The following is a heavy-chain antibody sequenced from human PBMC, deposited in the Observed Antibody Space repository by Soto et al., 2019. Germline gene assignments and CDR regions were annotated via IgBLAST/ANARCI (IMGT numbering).Heavy chain of an antibody. D-gene: IGHD6-25*01. CDR2: ISSAGSI. V-gene: IGHV3-21*01. CDR1: GFSFSDYS. Sequence: GGSLRLSCAACGFSFSDYSKNRLRQAPGKGLEWVSSISSAGSIYQTDSVKGRFTISSDNAKNSLFLQMNSLRAEDTGVYYRGKDGQRWIGGNYGMEVWRQGATV. J-gene: IGHJ6*01. CDR3: GKDGQRWIGGNYGMEV.